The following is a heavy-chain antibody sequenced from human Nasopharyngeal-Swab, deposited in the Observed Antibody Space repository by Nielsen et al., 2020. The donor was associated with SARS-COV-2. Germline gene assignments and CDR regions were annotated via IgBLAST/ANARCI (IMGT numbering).Heavy chain of an antibody. J-gene: IGHJ4*02. CDR2: MNPNSGNT. Sequence: ASVKVSCKASGYTFTSYDINWVRRATGQGLEWMGWMNPNSGNTGYAQKFQGRVTMTRNTSISTAYMELSSLRSEDTAVYYCARDPYYYGSGSQRDFDYWGQGTLVTVSS. D-gene: IGHD3-10*01. V-gene: IGHV1-8*01. CDR1: GYTFTSYD. CDR3: ARDPYYYGSGSQRDFDY.